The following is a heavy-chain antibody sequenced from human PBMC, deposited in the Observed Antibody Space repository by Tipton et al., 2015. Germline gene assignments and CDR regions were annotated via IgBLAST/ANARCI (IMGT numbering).Heavy chain of an antibody. J-gene: IGHJ4*02. CDR2: INPDGSQK. CDR1: GFTFSNYW. D-gene: IGHD2-21*02. V-gene: IGHV3-7*01. CDR3: GRWGFETALDY. Sequence: SLRLSCAASGFTFSNYWMSWVRQAPGKGLEWVANINPDGSQKYYVDSVRGRFTISRDNAKDSLYLQMNSLRAEDSTLYYCGRWGFETALDYWGQGNLVTVSS.